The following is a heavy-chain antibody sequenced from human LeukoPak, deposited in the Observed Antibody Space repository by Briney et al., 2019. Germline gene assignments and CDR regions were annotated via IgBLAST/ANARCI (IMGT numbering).Heavy chain of an antibody. CDR2: IIPIFGTA. Sequence: GASVKISCKASGGTFSSYAISWVRQAPGQGLEWMGGIIPIFGTANYAQKFQGRVTITADESTSTAYMELSSLRSEDTAVYYCARLRGPYYYASSGYYRQPPQKYYFDYWGQGTLVTVSS. CDR3: ARLRGPYYYASSGYYRQPPQKYYFDY. CDR1: GGTFSSYA. J-gene: IGHJ4*02. V-gene: IGHV1-69*13. D-gene: IGHD3-22*01.